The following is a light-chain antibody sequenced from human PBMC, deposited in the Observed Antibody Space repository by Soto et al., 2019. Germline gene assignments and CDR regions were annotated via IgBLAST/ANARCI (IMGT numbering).Light chain of an antibody. J-gene: IGKJ1*01. Sequence: EIVVTQSPATLSVSPGERATLSCTASQSISTNLAWYQQKPGRAPRLLIYGASTRATGIPARFSGSGSGTEFTLTISSLHSEVFAFYHCQQYSNCPRTFGQGTKVDIK. CDR2: GAS. CDR1: QSISTN. V-gene: IGKV3-15*01. CDR3: QQYSNCPRT.